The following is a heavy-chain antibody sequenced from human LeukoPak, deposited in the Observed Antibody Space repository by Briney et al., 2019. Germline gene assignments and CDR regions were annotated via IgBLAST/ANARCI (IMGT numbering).Heavy chain of an antibody. J-gene: IGHJ4*02. Sequence: GGSLRLSCVTSGFTFSSYAMHWVRQVPGKGLEWVALTSNDRDTKFYADSVKGRFTISRDNSKNTLYLQMNSLRAEDTAVYYCARDHSPYGDSPPHYWGQGTLVTVSS. D-gene: IGHD4-17*01. CDR3: ARDHSPYGDSPPHY. CDR1: GFTFSSYA. V-gene: IGHV3-30-3*01. CDR2: TSNDRDTK.